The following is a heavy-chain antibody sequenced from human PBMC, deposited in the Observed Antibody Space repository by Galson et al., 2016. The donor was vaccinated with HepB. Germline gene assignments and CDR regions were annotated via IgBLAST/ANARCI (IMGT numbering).Heavy chain of an antibody. CDR1: GYTFTGYY. J-gene: IGHJ4*02. D-gene: IGHD3-22*01. CDR2: INPNSGGT. Sequence: SVKVSCKASGYTFTGYYMHWVRQAPGQGLEWMGWINPNSGGTSYAQKFQGRVTMTRDTSISTAYMELSRLRSDDPAVYYCARGHYYDSRGYYYVLDYWGQGTLVTVSS. V-gene: IGHV1-2*02. CDR3: ARGHYYDSRGYYYVLDY.